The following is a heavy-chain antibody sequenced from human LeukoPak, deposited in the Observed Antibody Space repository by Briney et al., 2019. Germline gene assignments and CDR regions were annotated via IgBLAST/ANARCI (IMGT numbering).Heavy chain of an antibody. J-gene: IGHJ4*02. CDR2: IYYSGST. Sequence: PSETLSLTCTVSGVSISSYFWSWIRQPPGKGLEWIGYIYYSGSTNYNPSLKSRVTMSVNTSKNQCSLQLSSVTAADTAVYYCARIDRAVAGTIDYWGQGTLVTVSS. D-gene: IGHD6-19*01. V-gene: IGHV4-59*08. CDR3: ARIDRAVAGTIDY. CDR1: GVSISSYF.